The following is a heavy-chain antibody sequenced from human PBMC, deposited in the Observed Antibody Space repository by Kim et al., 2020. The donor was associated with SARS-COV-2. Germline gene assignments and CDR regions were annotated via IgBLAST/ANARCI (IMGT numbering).Heavy chain of an antibody. J-gene: IGHJ5*01. CDR1: GYIFTNFA. CDR3: ARDLFHTGFDS. CDR2: INAGTGNT. V-gene: IGHV1-3*01. Sequence: ASVKVSCKASGYIFTNFAIQWVRQAPGQRLEWMGWINAGTGNTKFSQQFQGRVTFTRDTSANTASMELSSLGSEDTAVYYCARDLFHTGFDSWGQGTLVAVSS. D-gene: IGHD2-8*02.